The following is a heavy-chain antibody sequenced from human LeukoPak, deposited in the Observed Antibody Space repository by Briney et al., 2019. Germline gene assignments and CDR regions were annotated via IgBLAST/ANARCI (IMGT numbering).Heavy chain of an antibody. CDR2: INHSGST. D-gene: IGHD3-22*01. CDR3: ALLGDYYDSSGYTFDY. Sequence: SETLSLTCAVYGGSFSGYYWSWIRQPPGKGLEWIGEINHSGSTNYNPSLKSRVTISVDTSKNQFSLKLSSVTAADTAVYYCALLGDYYDSSGYTFDYWGQGTLVTVSS. J-gene: IGHJ4*02. CDR1: GGSFSGYY. V-gene: IGHV4-34*01.